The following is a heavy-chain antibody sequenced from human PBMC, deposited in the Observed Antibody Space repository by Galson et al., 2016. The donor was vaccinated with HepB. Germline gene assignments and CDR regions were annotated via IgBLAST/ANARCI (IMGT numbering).Heavy chain of an antibody. Sequence: SVKVSCKASGGTFSNYAISWVRQAPGQGLEWVGRIIPILDIANYAQRFQGSVTITADKTTSTAYMELSSLRSEDTAVYYCARGLGSGWFGVLNYWGPGTLITVSS. CDR1: GGTFSNYA. CDR2: IIPILDIA. V-gene: IGHV1-69*04. J-gene: IGHJ4*02. CDR3: ARGLGSGWFGVLNY. D-gene: IGHD6-19*01.